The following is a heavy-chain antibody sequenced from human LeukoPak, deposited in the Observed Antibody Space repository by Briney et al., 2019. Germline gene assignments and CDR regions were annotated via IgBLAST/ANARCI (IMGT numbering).Heavy chain of an antibody. CDR3: ARRRYSSGQIDY. Sequence: SETLSLTCTVSSGSVNSGSYYWNWIRQPPGKGLEWIGYIYYGGSTNYNPSLKSRVTISIDTSKNQFSLKLSSVTAADTAVYYCARRRYSSGQIDYWGQGTLVTVSS. J-gene: IGHJ4*02. D-gene: IGHD6-19*01. CDR1: SGSVNSGSYY. V-gene: IGHV4-61*01. CDR2: IYYGGST.